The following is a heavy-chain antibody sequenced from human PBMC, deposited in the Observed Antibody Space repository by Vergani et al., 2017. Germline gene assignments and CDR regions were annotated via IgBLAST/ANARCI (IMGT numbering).Heavy chain of an antibody. CDR1: GFSIDNGYY. V-gene: IGHV4-38-2*01. J-gene: IGHJ4*02. D-gene: IGHD3-9*01. CDR3: ARRAGIVYDIFSVTQYFFDF. Sequence: QVQLQESGPGLVKPSETLSLTFAVSGFSIDNGYYWVWLRQPPGKGLEWIGGIDRTGRTYFNPSLKSRVTISVNTSNNHFPLRLNSLTAADTAVYYCARRAGIVYDIFSVTQYFFDFLGQGTLIAVSS. CDR2: IDRTGRT.